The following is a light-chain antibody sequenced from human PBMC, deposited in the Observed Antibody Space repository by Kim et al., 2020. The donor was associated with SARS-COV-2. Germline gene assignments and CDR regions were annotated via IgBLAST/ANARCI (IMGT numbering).Light chain of an antibody. CDR2: DAS. CDR3: QQYDKLPLT. V-gene: IGKV1-33*01. CDR1: QGITND. J-gene: IGKJ4*01. Sequence: DIQMTQSPSSLSASVGDRVTITCQASQGITNDVNWYQQKPGQAPKLLIYDASNLKTGVPSRFSGRGSGTDFTFTISSLQPEDIATYYCQQYDKLPLTFGGGTKVDIK.